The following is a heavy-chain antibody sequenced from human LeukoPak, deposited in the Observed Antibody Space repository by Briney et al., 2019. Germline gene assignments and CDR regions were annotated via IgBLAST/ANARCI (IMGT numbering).Heavy chain of an antibody. CDR2: INQNGREK. D-gene: IGHD3-16*01. V-gene: IGHV3-7*01. CDR1: GLTFSTFW. CDR3: ARSLGDD. J-gene: IGHJ4*02. Sequence: GGYLRLSCEVSGLTFSTFWMTWVRQAPGKGLEWVASINQNGREKYYVDSVKGRFTISRDNAKDSLYLQMNSLRDEDTAVYYCARSLGDDWGQGTLVTVSS.